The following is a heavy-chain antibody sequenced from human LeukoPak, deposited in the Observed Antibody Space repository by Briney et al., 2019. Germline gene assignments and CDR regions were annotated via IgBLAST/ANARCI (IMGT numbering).Heavy chain of an antibody. CDR1: GGSISSYY. D-gene: IGHD4-17*01. CDR2: INHSGST. J-gene: IGHJ4*02. CDR3: ARARRTTVTYYYFDY. Sequence: PSETLSLTCTVSGGSISSYYWSWIRQPPGKGLEWIGEINHSGSTNYNPSLKSRVSISVDTSKNQFSLKLSSVTAADTAVYYCARARRTTVTYYYFDYWGQGTLVTVSS. V-gene: IGHV4-34*01.